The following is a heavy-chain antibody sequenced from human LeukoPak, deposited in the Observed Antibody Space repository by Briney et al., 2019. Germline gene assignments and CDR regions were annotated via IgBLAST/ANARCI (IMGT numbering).Heavy chain of an antibody. D-gene: IGHD2-2*01. CDR1: GYTLTELS. Sequence: ASVKVSCKVSGYTLTELSMHWVRQAPGKGLEWMGGFDPEDGETIYAQKFQGRVTMTEDTSTDTAYMELSSLRSEDTAVYYCATPLSSTSFYDAFDIWGQGTMVTVSS. J-gene: IGHJ3*02. CDR2: FDPEDGET. CDR3: ATPLSSTSFYDAFDI. V-gene: IGHV1-24*01.